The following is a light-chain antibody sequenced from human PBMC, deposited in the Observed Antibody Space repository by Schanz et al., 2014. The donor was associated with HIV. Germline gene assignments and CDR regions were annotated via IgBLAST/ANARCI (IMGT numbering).Light chain of an antibody. J-gene: IGLJ3*02. V-gene: IGLV2-14*01. CDR3: CSFAGSGTSV. CDR2: DVS. CDR1: SSDIGAYTY. Sequence: QSALTQPASVSGSPGQSITISCTGTSSDIGAYTYVSWYQQHPGKAPKLMLYDVSNRPSGVSNRFSGSKSGNTASLTISGLQAEDEADYYCCSFAGSGTSVFGGGTKLTVL.